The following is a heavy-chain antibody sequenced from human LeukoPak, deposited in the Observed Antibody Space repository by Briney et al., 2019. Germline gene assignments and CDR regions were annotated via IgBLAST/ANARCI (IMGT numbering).Heavy chain of an antibody. CDR2: IYPGDSDT. CDR3: ARQNFGVTGYFDY. V-gene: IGHV5-51*01. D-gene: IGHD3-10*01. J-gene: IGHJ4*02. CDR1: GYRFTSDW. Sequence: GESLKISXKASGYRFTSDWIGWVRQMPGKGLEWMGIIYPGDSDTRYSPSFQGQVTISADKSINTAYLQWSSLKASDTAMYYCARQNFGVTGYFDYWGQGTLVTVSS.